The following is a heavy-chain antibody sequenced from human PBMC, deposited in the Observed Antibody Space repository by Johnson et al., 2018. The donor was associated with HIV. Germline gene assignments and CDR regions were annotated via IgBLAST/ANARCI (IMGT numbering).Heavy chain of an antibody. CDR1: GFTVSSNY. J-gene: IGHJ3*02. V-gene: IGHV3-53*01. CDR3: ARGELRVGAFDI. Sequence: EVQLVESGGGLIQPGGSLRLSCAASGFTVSSNYMSWVRQAPGKGLEWVAVIYSGGSTYYADAVKGRLTISRDNSKNTQYLQMNSLRAEDTAVYYCARGELRVGAFDIWGQGTMVTVSS. D-gene: IGHD1-26*01. CDR2: IYSGGST.